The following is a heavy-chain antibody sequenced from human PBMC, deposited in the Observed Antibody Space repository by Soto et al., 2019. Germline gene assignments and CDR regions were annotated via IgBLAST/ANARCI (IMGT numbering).Heavy chain of an antibody. D-gene: IGHD2-2*01. CDR2: INHSGST. Sequence: SETLSLTCAVYGGSFSGYYWSWIRQPPGKGLEWIGEINHSGSTNYNPSLKSRVTISVDTSKNQFSLKLSSVTAADTAVYYCARDGRYCSSTSCYPTYYYYYYMDVWGKGTTVTVSS. J-gene: IGHJ6*03. CDR1: GGSFSGYY. V-gene: IGHV4-34*01. CDR3: ARDGRYCSSTSCYPTYYYYYYMDV.